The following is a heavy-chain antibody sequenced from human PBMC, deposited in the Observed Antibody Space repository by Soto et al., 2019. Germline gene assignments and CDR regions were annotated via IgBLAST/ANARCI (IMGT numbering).Heavy chain of an antibody. CDR3: ERGGGYDSYDY. CDR2: ISAYNGNT. J-gene: IGHJ4*02. CDR1: GYTFTSYG. Sequence: QVQLVQSGAEVKKPGASVKVSCKASGYTFTSYGISWVRQAPGQGLEWMGRISAYNGNTTYAQKHQGRVTMTTDTSTSTANMELRSLRSDDTAVYYCERGGGYDSYDYWGQGTLVTVSS. D-gene: IGHD5-12*01. V-gene: IGHV1-18*01.